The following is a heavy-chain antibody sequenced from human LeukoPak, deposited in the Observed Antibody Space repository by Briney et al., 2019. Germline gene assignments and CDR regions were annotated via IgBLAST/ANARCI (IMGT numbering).Heavy chain of an antibody. CDR3: ARGPRHMVRVYYFDY. CDR1: GFTFSSYW. V-gene: IGHV3-7*01. Sequence: PGGSLRLSCAASGFTFSSYWMSWVRQAPGKGLEWVANIKQDGSEKYYVDSVKGRFTISRDNAKNSLYLQMNSLRAEDTAVYYCARGPRHMVRVYYFDYWGQGTLVTVSS. J-gene: IGHJ4*02. D-gene: IGHD3-10*01. CDR2: IKQDGSEK.